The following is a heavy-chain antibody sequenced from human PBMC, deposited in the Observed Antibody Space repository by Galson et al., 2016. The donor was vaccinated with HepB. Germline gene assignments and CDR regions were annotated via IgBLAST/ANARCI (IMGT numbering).Heavy chain of an antibody. CDR2: TWFDGSSK. CDR3: ARRSADSGSYHGLFDY. D-gene: IGHD1-26*01. CDR1: GFTFSTHG. Sequence: SLRPSCAASGFTFSTHGMHWVRQAPGKGLEWVAFTWFDGSSKYYADPVKGRFTISRDNSNNMLYLEMTSLRAEDTAVYYCARRSADSGSYHGLFDYWGQGTLVTVSS. J-gene: IGHJ4*02. V-gene: IGHV3-33*01.